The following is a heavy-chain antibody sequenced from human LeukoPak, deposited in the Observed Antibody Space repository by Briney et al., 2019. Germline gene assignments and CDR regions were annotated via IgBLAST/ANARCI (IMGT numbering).Heavy chain of an antibody. CDR2: IKQDGSEK. CDR1: GFTFSSYW. D-gene: IGHD6-13*01. Sequence: GGSLSLSCAASGFTFSSYWMSWVRPAPGKGLEGVANIKQDGSEKYYVDSVKGRFTISRDNAKNSLYLQMNSLRAEDTAVYYGARAPSSWDWFDPWGQGTLVTVSS. V-gene: IGHV3-7*01. CDR3: ARAPSSWDWFDP. J-gene: IGHJ5*02.